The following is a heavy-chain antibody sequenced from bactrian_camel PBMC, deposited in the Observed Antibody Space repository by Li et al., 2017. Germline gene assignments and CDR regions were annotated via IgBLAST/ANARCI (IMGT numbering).Heavy chain of an antibody. CDR3: AAGEKYDASLRTSDFSY. V-gene: IGHV3S40*01. CDR1: GFTFSSYN. J-gene: IGHJ4*01. CDR2: IDSDGVT. D-gene: IGHD1*01. Sequence: VQLVESGGGLVQPGGSLRLSCAASGFTFSSYNMAWVRQAPGKEREGVASIDSDGVTWYADSVKGRFTISKEDDREIMVYLQMDNLKPEDTAMYLCAAGEKYDASLRTSDFSYWGQGTQVTVS.